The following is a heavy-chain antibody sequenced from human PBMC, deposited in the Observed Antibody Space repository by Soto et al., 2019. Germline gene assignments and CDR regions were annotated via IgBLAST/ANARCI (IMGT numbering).Heavy chain of an antibody. CDR2: IYYSGST. CDR3: ARGHYYYYYGMDV. J-gene: IGHJ6*02. CDR1: GGSISSYY. V-gene: IGHV4-59*01. Sequence: SETLSLTCTVSGGSISSYYWSWIRQPPGKGLEWIGYIYYSGSTNYNPSLKSRVTISVDTSKNQFSLKLSSVTAADTAVYYCARGHYYYYYGMDVWGQGTTVTVSS.